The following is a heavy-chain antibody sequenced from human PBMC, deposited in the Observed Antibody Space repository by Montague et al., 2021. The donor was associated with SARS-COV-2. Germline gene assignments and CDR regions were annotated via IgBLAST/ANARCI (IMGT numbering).Heavy chain of an antibody. CDR1: GFSLSTTGVG. CDR2: IYWDDDK. V-gene: IGHV2-5*02. D-gene: IGHD3-3*01. Sequence: PALVKPTQTLTLTCTFSGFSLSTTGVGVGWIRQPPGKALEWLALIYWDDDKRYSPSLKTRLAITKDTSKNQVVLTMTNMDPVDTATYYSAHRRDIYDFWSGYYTSQKYVALSWFDPWGQGTLVTVSS. CDR3: AHRRDIYDFWSGYYTSQKYVALSWFDP. J-gene: IGHJ5*02.